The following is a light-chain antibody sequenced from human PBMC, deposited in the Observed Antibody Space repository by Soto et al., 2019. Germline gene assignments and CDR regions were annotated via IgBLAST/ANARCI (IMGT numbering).Light chain of an antibody. CDR1: QSVISNY. Sequence: IVLTKSPGTLSLSPGERATLSCRASQSVISNYLAWYQQKPGQAPRLLIYGASSRATGIPDRFSGSGSGTDFTLTISRLEPEDFAVYYCHHYGNSPQTFGQGTKVDIK. CDR3: HHYGNSPQT. CDR2: GAS. J-gene: IGKJ1*01. V-gene: IGKV3-20*01.